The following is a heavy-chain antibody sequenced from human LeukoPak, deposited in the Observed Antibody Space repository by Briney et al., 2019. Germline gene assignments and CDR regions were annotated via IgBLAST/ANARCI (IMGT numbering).Heavy chain of an antibody. D-gene: IGHD3-10*01. CDR1: GGTFSSYA. CDR2: IIPIFGTA. J-gene: IGHJ6*03. Sequence: GASVKVSCKASGGTFSSYAISWVRQAPGQGLEWMGGIIPIFGTANYAQKFQGRVTITADKSTSTAYMELSSLRSEDTAVYYCARGLAARGYYYYMDVWGKGTTVTISS. CDR3: ARGLAARGYYYYMDV. V-gene: IGHV1-69*06.